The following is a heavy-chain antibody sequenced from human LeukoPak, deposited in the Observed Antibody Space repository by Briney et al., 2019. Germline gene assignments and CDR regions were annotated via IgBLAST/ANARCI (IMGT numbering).Heavy chain of an antibody. V-gene: IGHV3-33*06. D-gene: IGHD3-22*01. J-gene: IGHJ4*02. CDR1: GFTFSSYG. CDR2: IWYDGSNK. CDR3: AKGSYYDSSGYVDY. Sequence: PGRSLRLSCAASGFTFSSYGMHWVRQAPGKGLEWVAVIWYDGSNKYYADSVKGRFTISRDNSKNMLYLQMNSLRAEDTAVYYCAKGSYYDSSGYVDYWGQGTLVTVSS.